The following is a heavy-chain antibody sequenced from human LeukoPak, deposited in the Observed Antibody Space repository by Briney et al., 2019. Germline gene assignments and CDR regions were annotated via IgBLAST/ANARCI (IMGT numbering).Heavy chain of an antibody. V-gene: IGHV3-23*01. CDR3: AKGLSSAITSALVLDV. Sequence: GGSLRLSCAASGFTFSSYAMSWVRQAPGKGLEWVSAISGSGGSTYYADSVKGRFTISRDNVKNVLYLQMNSLRPEDTALYYYAKGLSSAITSALVLDVWGQGTTV. J-gene: IGHJ6*02. CDR2: ISGSGGST. CDR1: GFTFSSYA. D-gene: IGHD3-22*01.